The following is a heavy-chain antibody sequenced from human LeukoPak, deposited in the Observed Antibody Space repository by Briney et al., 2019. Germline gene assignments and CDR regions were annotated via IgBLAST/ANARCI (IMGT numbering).Heavy chain of an antibody. V-gene: IGHV5-51*01. CDR2: IYPGDSDT. J-gene: IGHJ4*02. Sequence: GGSLKISCKGSGYNFPNYWIGWVRQMPGKGLEWMGVIYPGDSDTRYSPSFQGQVTISADKSISTAHLQWSSLKASDTAMYYCARPGSGWSLDYWGQGTLVTVSS. CDR3: ARPGSGWSLDY. CDR1: GYNFPNYW. D-gene: IGHD6-19*01.